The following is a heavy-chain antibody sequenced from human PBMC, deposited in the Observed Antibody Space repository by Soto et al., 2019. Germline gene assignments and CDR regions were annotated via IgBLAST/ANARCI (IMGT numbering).Heavy chain of an antibody. D-gene: IGHD1-1*01. V-gene: IGHV4-30-4*01. J-gene: IGHJ4*02. Sequence: QVQLQESGRRLLKPSQTLSLTCTVSGGSVNSGGDSWHWIRQAPGKGLQWLGYIYYTGRTCYNPVHQSIITGCIDTAKNQVSLQINSVTIADTAFYFCARDSALLRADDDWGKRIQVIYSS. CDR2: IYYTGRT. CDR3: ARDSALLRADDD. CDR1: GGSVNSGGDS.